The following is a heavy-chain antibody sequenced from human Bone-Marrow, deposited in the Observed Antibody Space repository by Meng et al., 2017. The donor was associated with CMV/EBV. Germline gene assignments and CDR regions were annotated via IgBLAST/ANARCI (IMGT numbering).Heavy chain of an antibody. CDR1: GYTFTGYY. CDR2: INPNSGGT. V-gene: IGHV1-2*02. Sequence: ASVKVSCKASGYTFTGYYMHWVRQAPGQGLEWMGWINPNSGGTNYAQKFQGRVTMTRDTSTSTVYMELSSLRSEDTAVYYCARLTRAARHYYYYGMDVWGLGTTVTVSS. J-gene: IGHJ6*02. CDR3: ARLTRAARHYYYYGMDV. D-gene: IGHD6-6*01.